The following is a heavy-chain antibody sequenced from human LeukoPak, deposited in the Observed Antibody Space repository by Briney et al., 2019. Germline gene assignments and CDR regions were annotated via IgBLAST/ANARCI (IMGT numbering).Heavy chain of an antibody. Sequence: PGGSLRLSCAASGFTFSDYYMSWIRQAPGKGLEWVSYISSSGSTIYYADSVKGRFTISRDNSKNTLYLQMNSLRAEDTAVYYCARDLNDFWSGAFDYWGQGTLVTVSS. J-gene: IGHJ4*02. V-gene: IGHV3-11*04. CDR2: ISSSGSTI. CDR3: ARDLNDFWSGAFDY. D-gene: IGHD3-3*01. CDR1: GFTFSDYY.